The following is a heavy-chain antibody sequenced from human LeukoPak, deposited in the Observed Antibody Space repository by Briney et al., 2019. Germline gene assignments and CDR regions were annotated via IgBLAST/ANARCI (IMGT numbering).Heavy chain of an antibody. CDR3: ARRLYSSSWSSFDY. Sequence: EGSLRLPCAASGLTVSSNYILWVRQAPGKGLEWVSVIYSGGSTYYADSVKGRFTISRDNSKNTLYLQMNRLRAADTAMADCARRLYSSSWSSFDYWGQGTLVTVSS. D-gene: IGHD6-13*01. J-gene: IGHJ4*02. CDR2: IYSGGST. CDR1: GLTVSSNY. V-gene: IGHV3-53*01.